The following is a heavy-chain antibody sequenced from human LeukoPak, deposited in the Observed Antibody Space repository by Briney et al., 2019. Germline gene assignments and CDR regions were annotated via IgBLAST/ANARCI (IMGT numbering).Heavy chain of an antibody. Sequence: SETLSLTCTVSGGSISSYYWGWIRQPAGKGLEWIGRIYTSGSTNYNPSLKSRVTMSVDTSKNQFSLKLSSVTAADTAVYYCARESMYSSSWAIDYWGQGTLVTVSS. J-gene: IGHJ4*02. CDR1: GGSISSYY. CDR3: ARESMYSSSWAIDY. D-gene: IGHD6-13*01. CDR2: IYTSGST. V-gene: IGHV4-4*07.